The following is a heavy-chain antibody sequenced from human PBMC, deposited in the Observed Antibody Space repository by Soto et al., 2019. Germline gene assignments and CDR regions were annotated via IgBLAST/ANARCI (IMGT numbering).Heavy chain of an antibody. CDR2: IIPIFGTA. CDR3: ARDRDMVVEVAAGFGMDV. D-gene: IGHD2-15*01. J-gene: IGHJ6*02. V-gene: IGHV1-69*13. CDR1: GGTFSSYA. Sequence: GASVKVSCKASGGTFSSYAISWVRQAPGQGLEWMGGIIPIFGTANYAQKFQGRVTITADESTSTAYMELSSLRSEDTAVYYCARDRDMVVEVAAGFGMDVWGQGTTVTVSS.